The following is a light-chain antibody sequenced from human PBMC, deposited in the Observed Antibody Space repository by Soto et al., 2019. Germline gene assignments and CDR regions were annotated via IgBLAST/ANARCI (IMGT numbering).Light chain of an antibody. CDR2: VEGSGSY. J-gene: IGLJ2*01. CDR1: SGHSSYI. CDR3: ETWDRNTRV. V-gene: IGLV4-60*03. Sequence: QLVLTQSSSASASLGSSVKLTCTLSSGHSSYIIAWHQQQPGKAPRYLMKVEGSGSYNKGSGVPDRFSGSSSGADRYLTISNLQSEDEGDYYCETWDRNTRVFGGGTELTVL.